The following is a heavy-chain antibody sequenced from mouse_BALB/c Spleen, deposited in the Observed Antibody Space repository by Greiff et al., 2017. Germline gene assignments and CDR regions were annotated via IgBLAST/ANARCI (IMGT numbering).Heavy chain of an antibody. CDR2: INSNGGST. J-gene: IGHJ4*01. Sequence: EVKLVESGGGLVQPGGSLKLSCAASGFTFSSYGMSWVRQTPDKRLELVATINSNGGSTYYPDSVKGRFTISRDNAKNTLYLQMSSLKSEDTAMYYCARDRGYDVAMDYWGQGTSVTVSS. V-gene: IGHV5-6-3*01. CDR3: ARDRGYDVAMDY. CDR1: GFTFSSYG. D-gene: IGHD2-2*01.